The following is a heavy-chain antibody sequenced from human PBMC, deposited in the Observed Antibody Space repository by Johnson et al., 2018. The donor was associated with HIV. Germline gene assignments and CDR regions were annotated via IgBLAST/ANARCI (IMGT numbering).Heavy chain of an antibody. V-gene: IGHV3-20*04. J-gene: IGHJ3*02. D-gene: IGHD4-17*01. Sequence: EVQLVESGGGVVRPGGSLRLSCAASGSTFDDYGMSWVRQAPGKGLEWVSGINWNGGSTGYADSVKGRFTISRDNSRDTVHLQMNSLRAEDTAVYYCAREVAGDYGDSPGAFDIWGQGTMVTVSS. CDR2: INWNGGST. CDR3: AREVAGDYGDSPGAFDI. CDR1: GSTFDDYG.